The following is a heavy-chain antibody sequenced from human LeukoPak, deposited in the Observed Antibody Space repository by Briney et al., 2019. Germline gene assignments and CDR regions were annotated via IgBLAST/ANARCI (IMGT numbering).Heavy chain of an antibody. J-gene: IGHJ4*02. CDR2: IYYSGST. Sequence: PSETLSLTCTVSGGSTSSYYWSWIRQPPGKGLEWIGYIYYSGSTNYNPSLKSRVTISVDTSKNQFSLKLSSVTAADTAVYYCARGRTAMAHWGQGTLVTVSS. V-gene: IGHV4-59*01. CDR3: ARGRTAMAH. D-gene: IGHD5-18*01. CDR1: GGSTSSYY.